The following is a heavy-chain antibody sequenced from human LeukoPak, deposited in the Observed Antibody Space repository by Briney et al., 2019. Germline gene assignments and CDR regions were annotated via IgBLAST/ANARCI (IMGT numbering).Heavy chain of an antibody. Sequence: PGGSLRLSCAASGFTFSSYWMGWVRQAPGKGLEWVAKIKEDGSEKYYVDSVKGRFTISRDNAKNSLYLQMNSLRAEDTAVYYCAELGITMIGGVWGKGTTVTISS. V-gene: IGHV3-7*01. CDR1: GFTFSSYW. CDR3: AELGITMIGGV. J-gene: IGHJ6*04. D-gene: IGHD3-10*02. CDR2: IKEDGSEK.